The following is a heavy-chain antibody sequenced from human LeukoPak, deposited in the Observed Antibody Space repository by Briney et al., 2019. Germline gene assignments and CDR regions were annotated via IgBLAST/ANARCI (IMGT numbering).Heavy chain of an antibody. CDR2: VFHSGST. V-gene: IGHV4-61*09. Sequence: SETLSLTCTVSGGSITSGFDYWSWIRQPAGKGLEWIGYVFHSGSTNFNPSLRSRVTFSLDTPKNQFSLKLRSVTAADTAVYYCARDHYYGGNGYYSDFWGQGILVTVSS. D-gene: IGHD4-23*01. J-gene: IGHJ4*02. CDR1: GGSITSGFDY. CDR3: ARDHYYGGNGYYSDF.